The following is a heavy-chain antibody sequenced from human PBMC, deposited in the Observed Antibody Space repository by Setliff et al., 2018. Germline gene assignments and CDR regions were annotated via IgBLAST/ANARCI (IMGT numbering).Heavy chain of an antibody. D-gene: IGHD3-22*01. Sequence: GSLRLSCAASGFTFYKYAMHWVRQAPGQGLEWVAVRRYDGSSKYYKDSVRGRVTISRDNSKNTVYLQMNTLRPEDTAVYYCAKELIEVLMTGLEFWGQGTMVTVSS. CDR2: RRYDGSSK. V-gene: IGHV3-30*02. CDR1: GFTFYKYA. J-gene: IGHJ4*02. CDR3: AKELIEVLMTGLEF.